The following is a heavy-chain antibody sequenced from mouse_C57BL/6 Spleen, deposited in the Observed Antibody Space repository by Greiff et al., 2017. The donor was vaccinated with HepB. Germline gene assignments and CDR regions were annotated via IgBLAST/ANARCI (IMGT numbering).Heavy chain of an antibody. Sequence: VQLQQSGPGLVQPSQRLSITCTVSGFSLTSYGVHWVRQSPGKGLEWLGVIWSGGSTDYNAAFISRLSISKDNSKSQVFFKMNSLQADDTAIYYCARITTVRPWYFDVWGTGTTVTVSS. CDR3: ARITTVRPWYFDV. V-gene: IGHV2-2*01. CDR1: GFSLTSYG. CDR2: IWSGGST. D-gene: IGHD1-1*01. J-gene: IGHJ1*03.